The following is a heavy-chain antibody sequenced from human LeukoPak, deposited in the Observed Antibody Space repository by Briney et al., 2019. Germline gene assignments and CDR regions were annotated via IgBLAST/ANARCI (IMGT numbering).Heavy chain of an antibody. V-gene: IGHV3-48*04. CDR2: ISSSGSAI. CDR3: ARVSGSSWYGAFDI. J-gene: IGHJ3*02. D-gene: IGHD6-13*01. Sequence: GGSLRLSCAASGFTFSSYSMNWVRQAPGKGLEWVSYISSSGSAIYYADSVKGRFTISRDNAKNSLYLQMNTLRAEDTAVYYCARVSGSSWYGAFDIWGQGTMVTVSS. CDR1: GFTFSSYS.